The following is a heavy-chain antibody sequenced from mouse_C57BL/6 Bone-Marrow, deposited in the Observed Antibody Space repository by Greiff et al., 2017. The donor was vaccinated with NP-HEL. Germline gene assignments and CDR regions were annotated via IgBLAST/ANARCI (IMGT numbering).Heavy chain of an antibody. V-gene: IGHV1-19*01. CDR2: INPYNGGT. CDR3: ARGGDYGPWFAY. D-gene: IGHD1-1*02. Sequence: EVQLQQSGPVLVKPGASVKMSCKASGYTFTDYYMNWVKQSHGKSLEWIGVINPYNGGTSYNQKFKGKATLTVDKSSSTAYMELNSLTSEDSAVYYCARGGDYGPWFAYWGQGTLVTVSA. J-gene: IGHJ3*01. CDR1: GYTFTDYY.